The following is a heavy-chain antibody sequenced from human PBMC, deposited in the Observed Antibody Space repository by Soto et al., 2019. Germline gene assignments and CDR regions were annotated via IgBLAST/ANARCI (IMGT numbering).Heavy chain of an antibody. J-gene: IGHJ6*02. CDR1: GGSISSGGYY. CDR3: ARAEGGLYYYYGMDV. V-gene: IGHV4-31*03. D-gene: IGHD2-15*01. Sequence: PSETLSLTCTVSGGSISSGGYYWSWIRQHPGKGLEWIGYIYYSGSTYYNPSLKSRVTISVDTSKNQFSLKLSSVTAADTAVYYCARAEGGLYYYYGMDVWGQGTTVTVS. CDR2: IYYSGST.